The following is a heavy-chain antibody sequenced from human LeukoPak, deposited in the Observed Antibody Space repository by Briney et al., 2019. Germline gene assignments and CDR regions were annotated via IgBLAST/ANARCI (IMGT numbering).Heavy chain of an antibody. CDR3: ARRNLKWELLQDWFDP. D-gene: IGHD1-26*01. V-gene: IGHV4-59*08. J-gene: IGHJ5*02. CDR1: GDSISSYY. Sequence: PSETLSLTYTVSGDSISSYYWSWIRPPPGKGLEWIGYIYYSGSTNYNPSLKSRVTISVDTSKNQFSLKLSSVTAADTAVYYCARRNLKWELLQDWFDPWGQGTLVTVSS. CDR2: IYYSGST.